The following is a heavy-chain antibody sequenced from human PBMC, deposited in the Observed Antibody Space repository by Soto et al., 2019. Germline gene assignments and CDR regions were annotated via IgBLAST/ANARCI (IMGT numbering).Heavy chain of an antibody. J-gene: IGHJ6*02. D-gene: IGHD2-2*01. CDR3: ARHDCVSSSCYYYYYYAMDV. V-gene: IGHV1-69*12. CDR2: IIPIFATT. Sequence: QVQLVQSGAEVKKPGSSVKVSCKASGGTFSSYAISWVRQAPGQGLEWMGGIIPIFATTNYAQRFQGRVTITAAESTCTAYMELSSLRSEDTAVYYCARHDCVSSSCYYYYYYAMDVWGQGTTVTVSS. CDR1: GGTFSSYA.